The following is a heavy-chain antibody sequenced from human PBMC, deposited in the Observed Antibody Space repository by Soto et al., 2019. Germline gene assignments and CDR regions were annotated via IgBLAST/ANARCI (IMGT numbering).Heavy chain of an antibody. Sequence: PGGSLRLSCAASGFTFSSYAMSWVRQAPGKGLEWVSAISGSGDSTYYADSVKGRFTISRDNSKNTLYLQMNSLRAEDTAVYYCEKDSSDFWSGPVFDYWGQGTLVTVSS. CDR3: EKDSSDFWSGPVFDY. CDR1: GFTFSSYA. CDR2: ISGSGDST. D-gene: IGHD3-3*01. J-gene: IGHJ4*02. V-gene: IGHV3-23*01.